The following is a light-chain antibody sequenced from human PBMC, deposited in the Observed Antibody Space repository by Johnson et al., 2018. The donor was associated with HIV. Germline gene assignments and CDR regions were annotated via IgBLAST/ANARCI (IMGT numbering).Light chain of an antibody. CDR2: ENN. V-gene: IGLV1-51*02. CDR1: SSNIGSNY. CDR3: GTWDSSLSAGV. J-gene: IGLJ1*01. Sequence: QSVLTQPPSVSAAPGREVTISCSGSSSNIGSNYVSWYQQLPGTAPKLLIYENNKRPSGIPDRFSGSKSGTSATLGITGLQTGDEADYYCGTWDSSLSAGVVGTGTKVTVL.